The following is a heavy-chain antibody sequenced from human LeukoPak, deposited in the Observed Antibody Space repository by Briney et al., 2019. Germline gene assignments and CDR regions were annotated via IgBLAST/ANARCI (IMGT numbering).Heavy chain of an antibody. D-gene: IGHD6-13*01. Sequence: GGSLRLSCAASGFTFSSYSMNWVRQAPGKGLEWVSSISNDAKYIYYADSLKGRFTVSRDNAKNSLYLQMNSLAVEDTAVYYCTTPVAGPRAEYSQYWGQGTLVTVSS. V-gene: IGHV3-21*01. J-gene: IGHJ1*01. CDR3: TTPVAGPRAEYSQY. CDR1: GFTFSSYS. CDR2: ISNDAKYI.